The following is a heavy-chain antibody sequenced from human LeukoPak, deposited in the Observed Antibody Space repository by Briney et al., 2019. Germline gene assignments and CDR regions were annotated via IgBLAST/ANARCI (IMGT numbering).Heavy chain of an antibody. J-gene: IGHJ3*02. V-gene: IGHV3-21*01. CDR3: ARVGWQQLSPRAFDI. D-gene: IGHD1-1*01. CDR2: ISSSSSYI. Sequence: PGGSLRLSCAASGFTFSSYSMNWVRQAPGKGLEWVSSISSSSSYIYYADSVKGRFTISRDNAKNSLYLQMNSLRAEDTAVYYCARVGWQQLSPRAFDIWGQGTMVTVSS. CDR1: GFTFSSYS.